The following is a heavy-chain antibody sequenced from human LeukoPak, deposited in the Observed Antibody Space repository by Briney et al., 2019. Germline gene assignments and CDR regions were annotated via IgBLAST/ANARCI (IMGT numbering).Heavy chain of an antibody. CDR3: AKDIEYPGRAGSYDYFDY. CDR2: IRYDGSNK. J-gene: IGHJ4*02. D-gene: IGHD3-10*01. V-gene: IGHV3-30*02. CDR1: GFTFTSYG. Sequence: PGGSLRLSCAASGFTFTSYGMHWVRQAPGKGLEWVAGIRYDGSNKYYADSVKGRFTISRDNSKNTLSVQMNSLRAEDTAVYYCAKDIEYPGRAGSYDYFDYWGQGTLVTVSS.